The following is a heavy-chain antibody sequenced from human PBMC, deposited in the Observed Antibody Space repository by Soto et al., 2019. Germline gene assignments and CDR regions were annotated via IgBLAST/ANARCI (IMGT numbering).Heavy chain of an antibody. V-gene: IGHV1-3*01. CDR3: ARGIAPHYFDY. D-gene: IGHD6-13*01. CDR2: INAGNGNT. Sequence: GVSVKVSCKASGYTFTSYALHWVRQAPGQRLEWMGWINAGNGNTKYSQKFQGRVTITRDTSASTAYMELSSLRSEVTAVYYCARGIAPHYFDYWGQGTLVPVSS. J-gene: IGHJ4*02. CDR1: GYTFTSYA.